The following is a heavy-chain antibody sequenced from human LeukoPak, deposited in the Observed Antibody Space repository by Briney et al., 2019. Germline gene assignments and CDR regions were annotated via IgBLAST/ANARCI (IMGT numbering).Heavy chain of an antibody. D-gene: IGHD1-26*01. V-gene: IGHV4-4*09. Sequence: SETLSLTCTVSNGSISSYHWSWVRQPPGKGLVWIGYILTSGTTNYNPSLKSRLTISVDTSKNQFTLKLSSVAAADTAVYYCARLRVSGSYLYYFDYWGQGTLVTVSS. CDR2: ILTSGTT. CDR1: NGSISSYH. CDR3: ARLRVSGSYLYYFDY. J-gene: IGHJ4*02.